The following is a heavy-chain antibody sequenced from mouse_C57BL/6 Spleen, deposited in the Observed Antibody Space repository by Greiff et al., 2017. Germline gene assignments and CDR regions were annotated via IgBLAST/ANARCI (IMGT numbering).Heavy chain of an antibody. Sequence: EVKLVESGGGLVKPGGSLKLSCAASGFTFSSYAMSWVRQTPEKRLEWVATISDGGSYTYYPDNVKGRFTIARDNAKNNLYLQIGHLKSEDTAMYYCARDYGSRPSLSLEVWGKVTTVTVSS. CDR3: ARDYGSRPSLSLEV. CDR2: ISDGGSYT. J-gene: IGHJ1*03. CDR1: GFTFSSYA. V-gene: IGHV5-4*01. D-gene: IGHD1-1*01.